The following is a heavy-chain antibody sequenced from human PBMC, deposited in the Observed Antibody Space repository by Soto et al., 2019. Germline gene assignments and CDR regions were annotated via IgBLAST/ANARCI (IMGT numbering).Heavy chain of an antibody. D-gene: IGHD6-13*01. CDR3: ARGTAGTKEFDY. V-gene: IGHV3-21*01. Sequence: DVQVVESGGGLVKPGGSLRLSCAASGFTFSTYTMNWVRQAPGKGLEWVSSISYCSSYIYYADLVKGRFTISRDNAKNSLFLQMNSLTADDTAVYYCARGTAGTKEFDYWGQGTLVTVSS. J-gene: IGHJ4*02. CDR2: ISYCSSYI. CDR1: GFTFSTYT.